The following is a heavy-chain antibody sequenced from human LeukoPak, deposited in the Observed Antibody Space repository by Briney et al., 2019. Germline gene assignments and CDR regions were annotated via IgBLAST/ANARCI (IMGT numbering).Heavy chain of an antibody. V-gene: IGHV4-34*01. Sequence: PSETLSLTCAVYGGSFSGYYWSWIRQPPGKGLEWIGEINHSGSTNYNPSLKSRVTISVDTSKNQFSLKLSSVTAADTAVYYCARETDIVVVSASAGWFDPWGQGTLVTVSS. CDR2: INHSGST. D-gene: IGHD2-2*01. CDR1: GGSFSGYY. J-gene: IGHJ5*02. CDR3: ARETDIVVVSASAGWFDP.